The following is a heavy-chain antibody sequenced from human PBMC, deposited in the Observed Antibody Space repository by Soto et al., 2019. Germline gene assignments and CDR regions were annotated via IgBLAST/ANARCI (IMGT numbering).Heavy chain of an antibody. D-gene: IGHD2-21*01. Sequence: QVQLVESGGGVVQPGRSLRLSCAASGFTFSSYAMHWVRQAPGKGLEWVAVISYDGSNKYYADSVKGRFTISRDNSKNTLYLQMNSLRAEDTAVYYCARGGFRKSPRYYGMGVWGQGTTVTVSS. CDR3: ARGGFRKSPRYYGMGV. J-gene: IGHJ6*02. CDR2: ISYDGSNK. V-gene: IGHV3-30-3*01. CDR1: GFTFSSYA.